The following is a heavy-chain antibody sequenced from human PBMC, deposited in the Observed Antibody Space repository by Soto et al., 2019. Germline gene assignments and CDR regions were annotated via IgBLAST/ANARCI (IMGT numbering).Heavy chain of an antibody. CDR2: IYYSGST. D-gene: IGHD3-9*01. V-gene: IGHV4-31*03. CDR1: GGSISSGRYY. J-gene: IGHJ4*02. Sequence: QVQLQESGPGLVKPSQTLSLTCTVSGGSISSGRYYWTWIRQYSGKGLEWIGYIYYSGSTYSNPSIKSRVTISLDTCKNQVSLTLSSVTAAAAAVYYCARGYYDILTGYYLDYWGQGTLVTVSS. CDR3: ARGYYDILTGYYLDY.